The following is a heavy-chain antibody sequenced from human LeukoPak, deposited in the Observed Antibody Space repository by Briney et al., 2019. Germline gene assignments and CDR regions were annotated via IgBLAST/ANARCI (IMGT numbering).Heavy chain of an antibody. CDR1: GGSISSTSYY. J-gene: IGHJ4*02. D-gene: IGHD6-13*01. CDR3: ARHLGSSSWFDY. CDR2: IYYTGSA. V-gene: IGHV4-39*01. Sequence: SETLSLTCTVSGGSISSTSYYWGWIRQPPGKGLEWIGGIYYTGSAYYNPALKSRVTISVDTSKNQFSLKLSSVTAADTAVYYCARHLGSSSWFDYWGQGILVTVSS.